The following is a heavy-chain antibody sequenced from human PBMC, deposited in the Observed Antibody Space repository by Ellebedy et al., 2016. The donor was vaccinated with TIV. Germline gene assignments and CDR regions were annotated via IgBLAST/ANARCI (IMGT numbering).Heavy chain of an antibody. J-gene: IGHJ4*02. V-gene: IGHV4-59*01. D-gene: IGHD3-22*01. CDR1: GGSISSYY. CDR2: IYRSGST. Sequence: MPSETLSLTCSVSGGSISSYYWSWIRQSPGKGLEWIGYIYRSGSTNYNPSLKSRVTMSVDTSKNQFSLKLNSVTAADTAVYYCASDSSGYPYYFDNWGQGTLVTVSS. CDR3: ASDSSGYPYYFDN.